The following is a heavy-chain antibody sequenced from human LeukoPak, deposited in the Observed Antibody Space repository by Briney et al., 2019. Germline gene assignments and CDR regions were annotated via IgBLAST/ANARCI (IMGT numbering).Heavy chain of an antibody. J-gene: IGHJ4*02. D-gene: IGHD3-22*01. CDR2: IIPILGIA. CDR1: GGTFSSYA. V-gene: IGHV1-69*04. CDR3: ASNYYDNSGYSGGFDY. Sequence: ASVNVSCKASGGTFSSYAISWVRQAPGQGLEWMGRIIPILGIANYAQKFQGRVTMTRDTSTSTVYMELSSLRSEDTAVYYCASNYYDNSGYSGGFDYWGQGTLVTVSS.